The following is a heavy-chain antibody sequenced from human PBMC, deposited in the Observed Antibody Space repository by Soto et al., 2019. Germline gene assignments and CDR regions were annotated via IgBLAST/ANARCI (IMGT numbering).Heavy chain of an antibody. D-gene: IGHD2-15*01. CDR2: ITGGGDKT. CDR3: AKGRSSGGSCNNY. CDR1: GFTFNNYA. Sequence: GGSLRLSCAASGFTFNNYAMPWVRQAPGRGLEWVSTITGGGDKTYYADSVKGRFTISRDNSRNTAFMQMNSLRAEDTAIYYCAKGRSSGGSCNNYWGQGTLGHRLL. V-gene: IGHV3-23*01. J-gene: IGHJ4*02.